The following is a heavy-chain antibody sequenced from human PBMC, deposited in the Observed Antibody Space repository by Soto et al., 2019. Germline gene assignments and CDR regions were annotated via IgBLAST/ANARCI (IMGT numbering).Heavy chain of an antibody. J-gene: IGHJ3*02. CDR2: IYPGDSDT. CDR1: GYSFTSYW. V-gene: IGHV5-51*01. CDR3: ARIRRAVVTPDAFDI. Sequence: GESLKISCKGSGYSFTSYWIGWVRQMPGKGLEWMGIIYPGDSDTRYSPSFQGQVTISADKSISTSYLQWSSLKASDTAMYYCARIRRAVVTPDAFDIWGQGTMVTVSS. D-gene: IGHD2-21*02.